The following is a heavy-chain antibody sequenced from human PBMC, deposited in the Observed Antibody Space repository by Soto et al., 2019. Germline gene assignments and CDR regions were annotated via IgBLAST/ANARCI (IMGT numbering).Heavy chain of an antibody. J-gene: IGHJ4*02. CDR3: AKSAPAPCGGDCYPLVPPCDY. D-gene: IGHD2-21*02. CDR2: AYYSEST. Sequence: SETLSLTCTVSGGSIRSSTYQWGWIRQPPGRGLEWIGSAYYSESTYYNPSLKSRVAVSVDTSKNQFSLKVTSVTAEDTAVYYCAKSAPAPCGGDCYPLVPPCDYWGQGTLVTVSS. V-gene: IGHV4-39*07. CDR1: GGSIRSSTYQ.